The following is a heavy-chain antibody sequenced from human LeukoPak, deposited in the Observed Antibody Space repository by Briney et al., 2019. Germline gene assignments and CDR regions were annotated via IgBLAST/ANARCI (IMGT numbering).Heavy chain of an antibody. J-gene: IGHJ4*02. V-gene: IGHV3-74*01. CDR2: IKSDGSST. Sequence: PGGSLRLSCAASGFTFSSYWMHWVRKAQGKGLVCVSRIKSDGSSTSYADSVKGRFTISRDDAKNTLYLQMNSLRAEDTAVYYCARAYNSHFDYWGQGALVTVSS. CDR1: GFTFSSYW. D-gene: IGHD1-1*01. CDR3: ARAYNSHFDY.